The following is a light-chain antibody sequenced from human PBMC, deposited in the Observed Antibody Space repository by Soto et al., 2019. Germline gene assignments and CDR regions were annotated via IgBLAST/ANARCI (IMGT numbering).Light chain of an antibody. Sequence: EIVLTQSPATLSLSPGERATLSVRASQSVSSYLAWYQQKPGQAPRLLIYGASNRATGIPARFSGSGSGTDFTLTISRMEPEDFAVYCCQQYGSSPRTFGQGTKVDIK. V-gene: IGKV3-20*01. CDR3: QQYGSSPRT. CDR2: GAS. CDR1: QSVSSY. J-gene: IGKJ1*01.